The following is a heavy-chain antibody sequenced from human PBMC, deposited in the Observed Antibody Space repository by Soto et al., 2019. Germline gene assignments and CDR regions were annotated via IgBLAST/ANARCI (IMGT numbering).Heavy chain of an antibody. CDR1: GGSLGSYY. CDR3: ARRRSVGEFDY. V-gene: IGHV4-59*05. D-gene: IGHD3-10*01. J-gene: IGHJ4*02. Sequence: SETLSLTCTVSGGSLGSYYLSWIRQPPGKGLEWIGSIYYTGYSYYNPSLKSRVTISLDTSKNQFSLKLSPVIATDTAVYYCARRRSVGEFDYWGQGTLVTVSS. CDR2: IYYTGYS.